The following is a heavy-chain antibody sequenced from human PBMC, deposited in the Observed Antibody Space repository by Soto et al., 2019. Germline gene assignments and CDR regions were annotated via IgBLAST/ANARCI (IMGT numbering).Heavy chain of an antibody. CDR2: IIPIFGTA. D-gene: IGHD3-22*01. V-gene: IGHV1-69*13. J-gene: IGHJ4*02. Sequence: GAPVEVSCKDSGGTFSSYAISWVRQAPGKGLEWMGGIIPIFGTANYAQKFQGRVTITADESTSTAYMELSSLRSEDTAVYYCARDRAGITMIDKGLDYWGQGTLVTVSS. CDR1: GGTFSSYA. CDR3: ARDRAGITMIDKGLDY.